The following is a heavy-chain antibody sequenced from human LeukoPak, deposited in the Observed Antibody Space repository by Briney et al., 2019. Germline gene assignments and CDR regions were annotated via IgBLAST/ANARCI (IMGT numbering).Heavy chain of an antibody. V-gene: IGHV3-21*01. D-gene: IGHD2-2*02. J-gene: IGHJ4*02. CDR2: ISSSSSYI. Sequence: GGSLGLSCAASGFTFSSYSMNWVRQAPGKGLEWVSSISSSSSYIYYADSVKGRFTISRDNAKNSLYLQMNSLRAEDTAVYYCARLGYCSSTSCYRQFDYWGQGTLVTVSS. CDR3: ARLGYCSSTSCYRQFDY. CDR1: GFTFSSYS.